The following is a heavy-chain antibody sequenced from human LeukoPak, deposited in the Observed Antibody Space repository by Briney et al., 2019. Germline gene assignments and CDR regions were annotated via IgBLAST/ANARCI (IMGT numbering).Heavy chain of an antibody. CDR3: ARGHSGWFAEYFQH. V-gene: IGHV4-34*01. CDR1: GGSFYNYY. CDR2: IYHNGST. D-gene: IGHD6-19*01. Sequence: PSETLSLTCAVYGGSFYNYYWTWIRQPPGKGLEWIGEIYHNGSTNCNPSLKSRVTMSVDTSKNQFSLKLSSVTAADTAVYYCARGHSGWFAEYFQHWGQGTLVTVSS. J-gene: IGHJ1*01.